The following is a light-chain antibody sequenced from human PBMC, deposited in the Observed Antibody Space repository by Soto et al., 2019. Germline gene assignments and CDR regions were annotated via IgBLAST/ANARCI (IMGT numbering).Light chain of an antibody. J-gene: IGKJ4*02. Sequence: DIQMTQSPSRLSASVGDRVTITCRASQSIGYWLAWYQQKPGKAPNLLIYAVSTLETGVPSRFSGSGYGTEFTLTIASLQPDDSASYYCQQYNSFSKTFGRGTKVEIK. V-gene: IGKV1-5*01. CDR2: AVS. CDR3: QQYNSFSKT. CDR1: QSIGYW.